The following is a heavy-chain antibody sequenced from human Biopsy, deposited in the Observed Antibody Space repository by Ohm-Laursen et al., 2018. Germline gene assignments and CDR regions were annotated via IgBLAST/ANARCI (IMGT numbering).Heavy chain of an antibody. D-gene: IGHD1-26*01. J-gene: IGHJ5*02. Sequence: SSVKVFCKASGDSFTSYAIGWVRQAPGQGLEWMGGIIPIPNVATYAQKFQGRITITADESTSTAYMELSSLTSDDTAVYFCARGEGSSWFDPWGHGTLVTVSS. CDR2: IIPIPNVA. CDR3: ARGEGSSWFDP. V-gene: IGHV1-69*01. CDR1: GDSFTSYA.